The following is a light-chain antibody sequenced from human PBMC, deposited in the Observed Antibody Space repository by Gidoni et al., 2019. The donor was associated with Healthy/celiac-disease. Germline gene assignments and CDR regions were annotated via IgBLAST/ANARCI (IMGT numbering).Light chain of an antibody. CDR2: QDS. CDR3: QAWDSGVV. CDR1: NLGDKY. V-gene: IGLV3-1*01. Sequence: SYELTQPPSVSVSPGQTASITCSGDNLGDKYACWYQQKPGQSPVLVIYQDSKRPSGIPARFSGSNSGNTATLTISGTQAMDEADYYCQAWDSGVVFGGGTKLTVL. J-gene: IGLJ2*01.